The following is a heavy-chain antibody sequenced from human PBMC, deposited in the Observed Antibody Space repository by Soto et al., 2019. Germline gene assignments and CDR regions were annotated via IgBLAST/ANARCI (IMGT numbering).Heavy chain of an antibody. V-gene: IGHV1-3*01. J-gene: IGHJ5*02. D-gene: IGHD2-2*01. Sequence: ASVKVSCKASGYTFTSYAMHWVRQAPGQRLEWMGWINAGNGNTKYSQKFQGRVTITRDTSASTAYMGLSSLRSEDTAGWYGATGIDVVVASNNTWFDPWGQGTLVTVSS. CDR2: INAGNGNT. CDR1: GYTFTSYA. CDR3: ATGIDVVVASNNTWFDP.